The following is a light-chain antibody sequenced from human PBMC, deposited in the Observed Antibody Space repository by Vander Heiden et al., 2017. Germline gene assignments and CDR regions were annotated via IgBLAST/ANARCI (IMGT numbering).Light chain of an antibody. CDR1: QSVLYSSNNKNY. J-gene: IGKJ1*01. CDR3: QQYYTTPRT. V-gene: IGKV4-1*01. CDR2: WAS. Sequence: DIVTTQSPDSLAVSLGERATINCKSSQSVLYSSNNKNYLAWYQQTPGQPPKLLIYWASTLESGVPDRFSGSGSGTDFTLTISSLQAEDVAVYYCQQYYTTPRTFGQGTKVEIK.